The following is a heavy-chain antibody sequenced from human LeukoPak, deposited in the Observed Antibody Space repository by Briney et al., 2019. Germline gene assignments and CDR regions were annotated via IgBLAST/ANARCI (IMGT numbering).Heavy chain of an antibody. CDR2: ISYDGSNK. J-gene: IGHJ4*02. CDR3: ARDQPRPRYYFDY. D-gene: IGHD6-6*01. CDR1: GFTFSSYA. Sequence: GGSLRLSCAASGFTFSSYAMHWVRQAPGKGLEWVAVISYDGSNKYYADSVKGRFTISRDNSKNTLYLQMNSLRAEDTAVYYCARDQPRPRYYFDYWGQGTLVTVSS. V-gene: IGHV3-30-3*01.